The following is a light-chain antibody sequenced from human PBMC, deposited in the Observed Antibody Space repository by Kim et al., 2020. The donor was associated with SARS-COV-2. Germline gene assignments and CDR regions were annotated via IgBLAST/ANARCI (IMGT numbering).Light chain of an antibody. CDR1: QSVSSY. CDR2: EAS. Sequence: EIVLTQSPATLSLSPGERATLSCRASQSVSSYLAWYQQKPGQAPRLLIYEASNRATGIPARFSGSGSGTDFTLTISSLEPEDFAIYYCQHRRNWPLTFGGGTKVDSK. V-gene: IGKV3-11*01. J-gene: IGKJ4*01. CDR3: QHRRNWPLT.